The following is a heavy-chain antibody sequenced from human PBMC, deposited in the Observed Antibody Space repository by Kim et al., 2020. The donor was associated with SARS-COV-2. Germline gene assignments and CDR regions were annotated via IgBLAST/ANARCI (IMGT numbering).Heavy chain of an antibody. CDR3: AGNSYYYISGTYYISYHLYI. CDR2: IYYSGTT. D-gene: IGHD3-10*01. Sequence: SETLSLTCSVSGGPPSSGSYYWSWIRQSPGKGLEWIGYIYYSGTTNYNPSLKSRVTISVDTSKNQFSLNLKSVTAADTAVYYCAGNSYYYISGTYYISYHLYIWGRRTLVTLSS. V-gene: IGHV4-61*01. J-gene: IGHJ4*02. CDR1: GGPPSSGSYY.